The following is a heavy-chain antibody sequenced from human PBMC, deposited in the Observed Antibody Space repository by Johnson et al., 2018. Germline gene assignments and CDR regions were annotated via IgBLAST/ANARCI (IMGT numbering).Heavy chain of an antibody. CDR3: PRNYYDSSGDLDAFDI. D-gene: IGHD3-22*01. CDR2: MSSSGRYI. Sequence: VQLLESGGGLVKPGGSLRLSCAASGFTFSSYSMNWVRQAPGKGLGWVSSMSSSGRYIYYADPVTGRFTISRETAKNLLYPQMNSLRGTDTAVYYCPRNYYDSSGDLDAFDIWGQGTMFTVSS. J-gene: IGHJ3*02. V-gene: IGHV3-21*01. CDR1: GFTFSSYS.